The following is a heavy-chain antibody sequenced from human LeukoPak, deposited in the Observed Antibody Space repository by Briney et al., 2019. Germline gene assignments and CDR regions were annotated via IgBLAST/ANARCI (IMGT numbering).Heavy chain of an antibody. Sequence: GGSLRLSCAAPGFTFSSNSMNWVRQAPGTGLEWVSSISSSSSYIYYADSVKGRFTISRDNAKNSLYLQMNSLRAEDTAVYYCARDLGYYGSGIRSSDYWGRGTLVTVSS. CDR2: ISSSSSYI. J-gene: IGHJ4*02. D-gene: IGHD3-10*01. V-gene: IGHV3-21*01. CDR3: ARDLGYYGSGIRSSDY. CDR1: GFTFSSNS.